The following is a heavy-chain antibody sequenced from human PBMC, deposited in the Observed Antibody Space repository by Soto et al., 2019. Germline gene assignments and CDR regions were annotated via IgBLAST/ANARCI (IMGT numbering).Heavy chain of an antibody. D-gene: IGHD3-22*01. CDR3: ARHDSSGYSSYYYYYGMDV. V-gene: IGHV4-39*01. J-gene: IGHJ6*02. CDR1: GGSISSSSYY. Sequence: QLQLQESGPGLVKPSETLSLTCTVSGGSISSSSYYWGWIRQPPGKGLEWIGSIYYSGSTYYNPSLKSRDTISVDTSKNQFSLKLSSVTAADTAVYYCARHDSSGYSSYYYYYGMDVWGQGTTVTVSS. CDR2: IYYSGST.